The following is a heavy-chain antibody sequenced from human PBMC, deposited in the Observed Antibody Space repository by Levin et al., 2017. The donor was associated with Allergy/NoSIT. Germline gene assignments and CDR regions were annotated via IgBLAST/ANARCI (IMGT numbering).Heavy chain of an antibody. J-gene: IGHJ6*02. V-gene: IGHV4-59*01. Sequence: SQTLSLTCTVSGGSISSYYWSWLRQPPGKGLEWIGYIYYSGSTNYNPSLKSRVTISVDTSKNQFSLKLSSVTAADTAVYYCARGNYDSSGYYPTPWGMDVWGQGTTVTVSS. D-gene: IGHD3-22*01. CDR1: GGSISSYY. CDR3: ARGNYDSSGYYPTPWGMDV. CDR2: IYYSGST.